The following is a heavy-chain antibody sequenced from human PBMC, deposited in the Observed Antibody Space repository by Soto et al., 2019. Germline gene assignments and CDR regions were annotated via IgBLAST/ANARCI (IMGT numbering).Heavy chain of an antibody. CDR2: ISAYNGNT. V-gene: IGHV1-18*01. J-gene: IGHJ4*02. Sequence: QVQLVQSGAEVKKPGASVKVSCKASGYTFTSYGISWVRQAPGQGLEWMGWISAYNGNTNYAQKLQGRVTMTTDTSTCTAYMELRSLRSDDTAVYYCAVWQEGITIFGVVIQIDYWGPGTLVTVSS. CDR1: GYTFTSYG. CDR3: AVWQEGITIFGVVIQIDY. D-gene: IGHD3-3*01.